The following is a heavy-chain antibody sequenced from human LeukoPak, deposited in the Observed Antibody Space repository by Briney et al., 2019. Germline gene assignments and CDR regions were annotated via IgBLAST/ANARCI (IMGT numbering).Heavy chain of an antibody. CDR1: GFTFGDFA. V-gene: IGHV3-49*04. Sequence: GGSLRLSCTASGFTFGDFAMSWVRQAPGKGLEWVGFIRSKAYGETTEYAASVKGRFTISRDDSKSIAYLQMNSLKTEDTAVYYCTAYCRSTSCYGVDPWGQGTLVTVSS. J-gene: IGHJ5*02. CDR3: TAYCRSTSCYGVDP. CDR2: IRSKAYGETT. D-gene: IGHD2-2*01.